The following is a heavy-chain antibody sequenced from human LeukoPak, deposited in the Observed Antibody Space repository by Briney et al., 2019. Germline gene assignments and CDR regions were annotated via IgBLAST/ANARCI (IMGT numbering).Heavy chain of an antibody. CDR2: MNPNGGNT. Sequence: ASVRVSCKASGYTFTSYDINWVRQATGQGLEWMGWMNPNGGNTGYAQKFQGRVTITRNTSISTAYMELSSLRSEDTAVYYCARAGTTYPQRWFDPWGQGTLVTVSS. CDR3: ARAGTTYPQRWFDP. J-gene: IGHJ5*02. D-gene: IGHD1-7*01. CDR1: GYTFTSYD. V-gene: IGHV1-8*03.